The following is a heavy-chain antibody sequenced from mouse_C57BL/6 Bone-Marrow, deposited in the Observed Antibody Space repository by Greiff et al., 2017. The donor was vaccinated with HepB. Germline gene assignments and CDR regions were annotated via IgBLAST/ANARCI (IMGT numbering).Heavy chain of an antibody. Sequence: EVKVVESGEGLVKPGGSLKLSCAASGFTFSSYAMSWVRQTPEKRLEWVAYISSGGDYIYYADTVKGRFTISRDNARNTLYLQMSRLKSEDTAMYYCTREGGYSNNGGYWGQGTSVTVSS. J-gene: IGHJ4*01. D-gene: IGHD2-5*01. CDR2: ISSGGDYI. CDR3: TREGGYSNNGGY. CDR1: GFTFSSYA. V-gene: IGHV5-9-1*02.